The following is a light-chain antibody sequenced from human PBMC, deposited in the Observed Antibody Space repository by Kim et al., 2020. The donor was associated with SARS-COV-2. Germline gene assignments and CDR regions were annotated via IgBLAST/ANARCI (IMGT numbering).Light chain of an antibody. CDR3: QQYKHYPLT. Sequence: DIQMTQSPSSLSASVGDRVTITCRASQDISNFLACFQQKPGKAPKSLIYGASILQNGVPSKFSGSGSGTDFTLTISSLQPEDFATYYCQQYKHYPLTFGGGTKVEIK. CDR2: GAS. CDR1: QDISNF. V-gene: IGKV1-16*02. J-gene: IGKJ4*01.